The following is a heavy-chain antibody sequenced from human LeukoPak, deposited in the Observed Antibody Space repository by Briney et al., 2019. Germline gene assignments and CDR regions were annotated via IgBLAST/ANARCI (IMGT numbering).Heavy chain of an antibody. V-gene: IGHV1-8*03. Sequence: AASVKVSCKASGYTFTGYYMHWVRQATGQGLEWMGWMNPNSGNTGYAQKFQGRFTITRNTSISTAYTELSSLRSEDTAVYYCARAVVRGVLYYYYYMDVWGKGTTVTVSS. D-gene: IGHD3-10*01. CDR2: MNPNSGNT. CDR1: GYTFTGYY. J-gene: IGHJ6*03. CDR3: ARAVVRGVLYYYYYMDV.